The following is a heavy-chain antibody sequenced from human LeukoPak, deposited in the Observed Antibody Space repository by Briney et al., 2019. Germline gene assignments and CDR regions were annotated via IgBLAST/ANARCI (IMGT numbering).Heavy chain of an antibody. V-gene: IGHV1-46*01. Sequence: ASVKVSCKASGYTFTTYYMHWLRQAPGQGFEWMGIINPSGGSTNYAQKFQGRVTMTRDTSTSTVYMELSSLRSDDTAVYYCARDLGGSYQDYWGQGTLVTVSS. CDR3: ARDLGGSYQDY. CDR2: INPSGGST. D-gene: IGHD1-26*01. J-gene: IGHJ4*02. CDR1: GYTFTTYY.